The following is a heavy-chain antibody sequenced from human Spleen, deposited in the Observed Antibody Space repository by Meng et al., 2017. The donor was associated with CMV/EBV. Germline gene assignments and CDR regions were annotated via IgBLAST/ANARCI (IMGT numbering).Heavy chain of an antibody. D-gene: IGHD3-10*01. V-gene: IGHV1-2*06. CDR3: ARAPGAMVRGVIISIFDY. Sequence: CTGSYSHEVRQAPGQGLEWMGQINPNGGGTNYAQKFQDRVTMTRNTSISTAYMELSRLRSDDTAVYYCARAPGAMVRGVIISIFDYWGQGTLVTVSS. CDR2: INPNGGGT. CDR1: CTGSY. J-gene: IGHJ4*02.